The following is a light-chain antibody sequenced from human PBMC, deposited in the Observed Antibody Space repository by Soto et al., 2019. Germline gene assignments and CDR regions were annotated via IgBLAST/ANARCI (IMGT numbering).Light chain of an antibody. V-gene: IGKV1-9*01. CDR3: QQFKNYPLP. J-gene: IGKJ5*01. Sequence: IQLTQSPSSLSASVGDRVTFTCRASEDISSYLVWYQQKPGAAPKLLIYAASALHSGVPSRFSGSGSGTDFTLTISSLHPEDFAVYFCQQFKNYPLPFGQGTRLQSK. CDR1: EDISSY. CDR2: AAS.